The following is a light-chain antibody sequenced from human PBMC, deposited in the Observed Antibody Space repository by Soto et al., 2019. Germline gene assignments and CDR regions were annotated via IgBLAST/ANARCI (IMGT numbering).Light chain of an antibody. V-gene: IGKV3-15*01. CDR2: GAS. Sequence: EIVLTQSPDTLSLSPGERATLSCRASQTVSSNYLAWYQQKPGQAPRLLIYGASTRATGIPARFSGSGSGTEFTLTISSLQSEDFAVYYCQQYDNWPLTFGGGTKVDIK. J-gene: IGKJ4*02. CDR1: QTVSSN. CDR3: QQYDNWPLT.